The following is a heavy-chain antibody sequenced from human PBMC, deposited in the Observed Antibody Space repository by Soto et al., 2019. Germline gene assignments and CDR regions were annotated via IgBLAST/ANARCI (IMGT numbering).Heavy chain of an antibody. CDR3: ARPAMVRGRGLGYYGMDV. J-gene: IGHJ6*02. D-gene: IGHD3-10*01. CDR2: IIPILGTA. V-gene: IGHV1-69*11. CDR1: GATFSSYA. Sequence: QVHLVQSGAEVKKPGSSAKVSCRASGATFSSYAISWVRQAPGQGLEWMGGIIPILGTANYAQKFRGRVTIIADESTSTAYMDLSSLRSEDTAVYYCARPAMVRGRGLGYYGMDVWGQGTTVTVSS.